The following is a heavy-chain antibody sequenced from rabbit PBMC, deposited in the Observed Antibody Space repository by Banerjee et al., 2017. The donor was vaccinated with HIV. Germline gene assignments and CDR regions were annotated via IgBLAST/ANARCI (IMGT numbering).Heavy chain of an antibody. D-gene: IGHD4-1*01. J-gene: IGHJ4*01. CDR3: ARDLAGGPNNL. CDR2: IYAGSSGSA. V-gene: IGHV1S45*01. Sequence: QEQLEESGGGLVQPEGSLTLTCTASGFSFSNKYVICWVRQAPGKGLEWIACIYAGSSGSAYYASWVNGRFTISRSTSLNTVDLKMTSLTAADTATYFCARDLAGGPNNLWGQGTLVTVS. CDR1: GFSFSNKYV.